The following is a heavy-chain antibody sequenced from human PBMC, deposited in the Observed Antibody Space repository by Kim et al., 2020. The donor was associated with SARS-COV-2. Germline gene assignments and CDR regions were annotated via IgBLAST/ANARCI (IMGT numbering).Heavy chain of an antibody. V-gene: IGHV1-46*01. CDR1: GYTFTSYY. CDR3: ARAVVPAAMIQNWFDP. CDR2: INPSGGST. Sequence: ASVKVSCKASGYTFTSYYMHWVRQAPGQGLEWMGIINPSGGSTSYAQKFQGRVTMTRDTSTSTVYMELSSLRSEDTAVYYCARAVVPAAMIQNWFDPWGQGTLVTGAS. D-gene: IGHD2-2*01. J-gene: IGHJ5*02.